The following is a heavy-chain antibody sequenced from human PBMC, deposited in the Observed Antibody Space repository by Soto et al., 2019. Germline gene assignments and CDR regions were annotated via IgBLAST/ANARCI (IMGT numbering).Heavy chain of an antibody. CDR2: ISADNGNT. CDR3: AMNMDQGVTNNRKWFDT. CDR1: GYTFTSYG. J-gene: IGHJ5*02. D-gene: IGHD3-10*01. V-gene: IGHV1-18*04. Sequence: GASVKVSCKASGYTFTSYGMSWVRHAPGQGLEWMGWISADNGNTNYAQKLQGRVTMTTDTSTSTAYMERRSLRSADTAVYYCAMNMDQGVTNNRKWFDTWGQGTLVTVSS.